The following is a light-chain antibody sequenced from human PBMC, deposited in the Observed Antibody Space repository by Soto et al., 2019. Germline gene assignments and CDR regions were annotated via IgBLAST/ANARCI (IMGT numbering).Light chain of an antibody. CDR2: DAS. Sequence: DIAMSQSVSALSVYGGDRGTIPCRASQSLSSWLAWSQQKPGTSPNLQIYDASTLKSRVTSRFSGSGSVSKLTIAFISLQPFDLSSCYGYQNYTYSAFGQGTKV. CDR1: QSLSSW. J-gene: IGKJ1*01. CDR3: YQNYTYSA. V-gene: IGKV1-5*01.